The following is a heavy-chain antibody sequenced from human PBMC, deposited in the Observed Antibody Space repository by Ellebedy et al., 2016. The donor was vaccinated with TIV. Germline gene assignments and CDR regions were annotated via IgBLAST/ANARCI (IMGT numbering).Heavy chain of an antibody. CDR2: ISTDSKYI. Sequence: LPLTCVASGFTFNIYAMNWVRQAPGKGLEWVSSISTDSKYIFYADSMKGRFTISRDNAKNTLYLQMNSLRADDTAVYYCARDLYYGIDFWGQGTTVTVSS. V-gene: IGHV3-21*01. J-gene: IGHJ6*02. CDR3: ARDLYYGIDF. D-gene: IGHD2-8*01. CDR1: GFTFNIYA.